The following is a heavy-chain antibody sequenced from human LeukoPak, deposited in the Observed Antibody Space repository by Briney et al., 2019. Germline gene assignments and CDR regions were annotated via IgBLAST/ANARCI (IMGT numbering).Heavy chain of an antibody. J-gene: IGHJ6*02. CDR3: ARLGVVMVTGDYYGMDV. Sequence: GESLKISCKGSGYSFTSYGIGWVRQMPGKGLEWMGIIYPGDSDTRYSPSFQGQVTISADKSISTAYLQWSSLKASDTAMYYCARLGVVMVTGDYYGMDVWGQGTTVSVSS. V-gene: IGHV5-51*01. CDR2: IYPGDSDT. D-gene: IGHD2-21*02. CDR1: GYSFTSYG.